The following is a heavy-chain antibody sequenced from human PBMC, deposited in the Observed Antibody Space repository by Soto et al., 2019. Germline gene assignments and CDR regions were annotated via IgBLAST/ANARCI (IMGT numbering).Heavy chain of an antibody. CDR1: GGSISSGDYY. J-gene: IGHJ5*02. CDR3: ARRERYYGSPGWFDP. Sequence: SEPLSLTCPVSGGSISSGDYYRRWLRQPPGKGLEWIGYIYYSGSTYYNPSLKSRVTITVDTAKNQFSLNLRSVTAADTAMYFCARRERYYGSPGWFDPWGPGTLVTVSS. D-gene: IGHD3-10*01. CDR2: IYYSGST. V-gene: IGHV4-30-4*01.